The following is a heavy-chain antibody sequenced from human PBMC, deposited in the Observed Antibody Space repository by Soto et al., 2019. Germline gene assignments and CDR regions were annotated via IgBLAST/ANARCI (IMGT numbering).Heavy chain of an antibody. Sequence: EVQLVESGGGLVQPGGSLRLCSAASRFTFSSYWMSWVRQAPGKGLEWVANIKQDGSEKYYVDSVKGRFTISRDNAKNSLYLQMNSLRAEDTAVYYCARDLASTTIPNYWGQGTLVTVSS. J-gene: IGHJ4*02. V-gene: IGHV3-7*04. CDR1: RFTFSSYW. CDR3: ARDLASTTIPNY. D-gene: IGHD4-17*01. CDR2: IKQDGSEK.